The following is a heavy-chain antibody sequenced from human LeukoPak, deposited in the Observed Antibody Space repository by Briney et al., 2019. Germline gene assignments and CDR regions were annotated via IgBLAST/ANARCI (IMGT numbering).Heavy chain of an antibody. Sequence: SETLSLTCAVYGGSFSGYYWSWIRQPPGKGLEWIGEINHSGSTNYNPSLKSRVTISVDTSKNQLSLKLSSVTAADTAVYYCASLRYCSSTSCPLGYWGQGTLVTVSS. CDR3: ASLRYCSSTSCPLGY. V-gene: IGHV4-34*01. J-gene: IGHJ4*02. CDR2: INHSGST. CDR1: GGSFSGYY. D-gene: IGHD2-2*01.